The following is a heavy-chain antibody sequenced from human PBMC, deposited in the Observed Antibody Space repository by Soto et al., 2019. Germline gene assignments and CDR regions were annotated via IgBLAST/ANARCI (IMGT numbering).Heavy chain of an antibody. Sequence: PSETLSLTCTVSGGSISSGGYYWSWIRQHPGKGLEWIGYIYYSGSTYYIPSLKSRVTISVDTFKNQFSLKLSSVTAADTAVYYCARAGIAARKPNWFDPWGQGTLVTVSS. V-gene: IGHV4-31*03. CDR3: ARAGIAARKPNWFDP. CDR1: GGSISSGGYY. J-gene: IGHJ5*02. CDR2: IYYSGST. D-gene: IGHD6-6*01.